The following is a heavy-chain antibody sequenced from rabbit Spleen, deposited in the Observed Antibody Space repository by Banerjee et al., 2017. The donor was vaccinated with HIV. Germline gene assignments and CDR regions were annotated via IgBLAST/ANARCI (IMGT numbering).Heavy chain of an antibody. CDR2: IYTTSSRI. J-gene: IGHJ6*01. CDR3: ARDAATSFSSYGMDL. CDR1: GFTLSSYYM. D-gene: IGHD8-1*01. Sequence: QEQLKESGGGLVQPGGSLKLSCTASGFTLSSYYMNWVRQAPGKGLEWIACIYTTSSRIWYASWAKGRFTISKTSSTTVTLQMTSLTDADTATYFCARDAATSFSSYGMDLWGPGTLVTVS. V-gene: IGHV1S45*01.